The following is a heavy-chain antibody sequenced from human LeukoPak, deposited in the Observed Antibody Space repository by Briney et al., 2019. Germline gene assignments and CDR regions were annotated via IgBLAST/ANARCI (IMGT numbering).Heavy chain of an antibody. CDR2: INGDGGTT. Sequence: QPGGSLRLSCAASGFTFRSYWMHWVRQAPGKGLVWVSHINGDGGTTTYADSVKGRFTISRDNAKNTPYLQMNSLRAEDTAVFYCARSNNYGFDYWGQGTLVTVSS. V-gene: IGHV3-74*03. CDR3: ARSNNYGFDY. CDR1: GFTFRSYW. D-gene: IGHD5-24*01. J-gene: IGHJ4*02.